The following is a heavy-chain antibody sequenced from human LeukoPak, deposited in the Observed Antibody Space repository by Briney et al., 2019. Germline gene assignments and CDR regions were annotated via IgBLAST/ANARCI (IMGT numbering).Heavy chain of an antibody. CDR2: INPNSGGT. V-gene: IGHV1-2*02. CDR1: GYTFTGYY. CDR3: ARDPYYYDSSGYLGGAFDI. D-gene: IGHD3-22*01. Sequence: ASGKVSCKAYGYTFTGYYMHWVRQAPGQGLEWMGWINPNSGGTNYAQNFQGRVTMTRDTSISTAYMELSRLRSDDTAVYYCARDPYYYDSSGYLGGAFDIWGQGTMVTVSS. J-gene: IGHJ3*02.